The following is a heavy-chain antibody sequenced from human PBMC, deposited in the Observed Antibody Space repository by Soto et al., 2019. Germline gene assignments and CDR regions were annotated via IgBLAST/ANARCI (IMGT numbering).Heavy chain of an antibody. CDR2: ISYDGSNK. Sequence: ESGGGVVQPGRSLRLSCAASGFTFSTYGMHWVRQAPGKGLEWVAVISYDGSNKYYADSVKGRFTISKDNSKNTVYLQMNSLRAEDTAVYYCAKDGSSTLGYAVDYWGQGTLVTVSS. D-gene: IGHD3-10*01. V-gene: IGHV3-30*18. CDR3: AKDGSSTLGYAVDY. CDR1: GFTFSTYG. J-gene: IGHJ4*02.